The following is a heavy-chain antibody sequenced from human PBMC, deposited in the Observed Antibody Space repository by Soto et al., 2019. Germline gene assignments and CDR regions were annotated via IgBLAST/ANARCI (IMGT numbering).Heavy chain of an antibody. V-gene: IGHV3-23*01. D-gene: IGHD1-26*01. CDR3: AKVFTPEQGNYFDY. CDR1: GFTFNIYA. J-gene: IGHJ4*02. Sequence: LRFSCAASGFTFNIYAINWVRQAPGKGLEWVSAISVSVDSTHYADSVKGRFTISRDNYKNTVYLEMNSLRAEDTAVYYCAKVFTPEQGNYFDYWGQGTLVTVSS. CDR2: ISVSVDST.